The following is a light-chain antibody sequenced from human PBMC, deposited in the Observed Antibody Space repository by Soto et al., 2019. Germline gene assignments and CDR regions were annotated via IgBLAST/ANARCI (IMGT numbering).Light chain of an antibody. J-gene: IGKJ1*01. CDR2: STS. CDR1: QTITLY. V-gene: IGKV1-39*01. CDR3: QQSDAIPLT. Sequence: DIQMTQSPSSLSASVGDRVTITCRASQTITLYLNWYQQKSGRGPKLLISSTSSLQSGVPLRFTGSGSGTNFTLTISSLQPEDFATYYCQQSDAIPLTFGQGTKVEIK.